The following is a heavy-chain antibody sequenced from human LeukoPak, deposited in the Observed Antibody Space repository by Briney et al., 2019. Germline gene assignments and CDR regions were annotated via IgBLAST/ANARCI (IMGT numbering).Heavy chain of an antibody. Sequence: NPGGPLRLSCAASGFTFSSYSMNWVRQAPGKGLEWVSSISSSSSYIYYADSVKGRFTISRDNAKSSLYLQMNSLRAEDTAVYYCARAPRSSYSSSWYPGFDYWGQGTLVTVSS. CDR1: GFTFSSYS. V-gene: IGHV3-21*01. CDR2: ISSSSSYI. J-gene: IGHJ4*02. CDR3: ARAPRSSYSSSWYPGFDY. D-gene: IGHD6-13*01.